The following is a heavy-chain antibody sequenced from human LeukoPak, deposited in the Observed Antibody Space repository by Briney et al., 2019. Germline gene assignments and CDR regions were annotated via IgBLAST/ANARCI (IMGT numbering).Heavy chain of an antibody. J-gene: IGHJ4*02. V-gene: IGHV3-30*18. CDR1: GFTFSSYG. D-gene: IGHD3-22*01. Sequence: GRSLRLSCAASGFTFSSYGMHWVRQAPGKGLEWVAVISYDGSNKYYADSVKGRFTISRGNSKNTLYLQMNSLRAEDTAVYYCAKDLETYYYDSSGPSYWGQGTLVTVSS. CDR2: ISYDGSNK. CDR3: AKDLETYYYDSSGPSY.